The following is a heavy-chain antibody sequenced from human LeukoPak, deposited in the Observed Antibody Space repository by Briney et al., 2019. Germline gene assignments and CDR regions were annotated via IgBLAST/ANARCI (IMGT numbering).Heavy chain of an antibody. CDR2: IRSKAYGGTT. J-gene: IGHJ4*02. V-gene: IGHV3-49*03. Sequence: PGGSLRLSCTASGFTFGDYAMSWFRQAPGKGLEWVGFIRSKAYGGTTEYAASVKGRFTISRDDSKSIAYLQMSSLKTEDTAVYYCTRAGDVLRYFDWLFYFDYWGQGTLVTVSS. D-gene: IGHD3-9*01. CDR3: TRAGDVLRYFDWLFYFDY. CDR1: GFTFGDYA.